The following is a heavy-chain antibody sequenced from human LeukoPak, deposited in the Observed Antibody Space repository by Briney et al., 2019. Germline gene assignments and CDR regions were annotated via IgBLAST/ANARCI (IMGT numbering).Heavy chain of an antibody. CDR3: AASLGPRDY. D-gene: IGHD7-27*01. Sequence: HPGGSLRLSCASSGFTFSSYEANWVRQAPGMGLEWISYITSTSSTVYYADSVKGRFTISRDNAKNTLFLQMDSLRVDDTGLYYCAASLGPRDYWGQGILVTVSS. CDR2: ITSTSSTV. CDR1: GFTFSSYE. V-gene: IGHV3-48*03. J-gene: IGHJ4*02.